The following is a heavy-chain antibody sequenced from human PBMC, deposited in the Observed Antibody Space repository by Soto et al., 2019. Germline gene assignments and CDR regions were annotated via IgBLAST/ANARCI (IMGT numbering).Heavy chain of an antibody. CDR2: IYYSGST. D-gene: IGHD2-2*03. J-gene: IGHJ4*02. CDR1: GGSISSYY. CDR3: ARVDFGYAYYFDY. V-gene: IGHV4-59*01. Sequence: PSETLSLTCTVSGGSISSYYWSWIRQPPGNGLEWIGYIYYSGSTNYNPSLKSRVTISVGTSKNQFSLKLSSVTAADTAVYYCARVDFGYAYYFDYWGQGTLVTVSS.